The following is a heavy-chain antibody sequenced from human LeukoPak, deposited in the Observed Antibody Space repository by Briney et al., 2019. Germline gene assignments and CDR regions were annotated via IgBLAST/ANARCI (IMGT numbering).Heavy chain of an antibody. CDR2: LYSDGNT. V-gene: IGHV3-53*01. J-gene: IGHJ4*02. CDR3: ARGVEPLAANTLAY. Sequence: GGSLRLSCAASGFTVITNDTTWVRQAPGKGLGWVSVLYSDGNTKYADSVQGRFTISRDNSKNTLYLEMNSLSPDDTAVYYCARGVEPLAANTLAYWGQGTLVTVSS. CDR1: GFTVITND. D-gene: IGHD1-14*01.